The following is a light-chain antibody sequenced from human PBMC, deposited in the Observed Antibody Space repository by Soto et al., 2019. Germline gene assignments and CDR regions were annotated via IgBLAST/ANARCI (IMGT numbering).Light chain of an antibody. CDR1: QNINTY. Sequence: DIQMTQSPSSLSASVGDRVTITCRASQNINTYLNWYQQKPGKAPKLLIFAASSLQSGVPSRFSGRGSRTDFPLTICSLQPEDFATDYCQQSSTAPFPFGPGTTVDTK. J-gene: IGKJ3*01. V-gene: IGKV1-39*01. CDR3: QQSSTAPFP. CDR2: AAS.